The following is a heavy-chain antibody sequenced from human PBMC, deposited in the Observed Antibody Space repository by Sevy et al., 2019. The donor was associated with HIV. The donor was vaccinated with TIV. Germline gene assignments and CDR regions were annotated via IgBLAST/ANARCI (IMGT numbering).Heavy chain of an antibody. CDR1: GYTLTELS. V-gene: IGHV1-24*01. Sequence: ASVKVSCKVSGYTLTELSMHWVRQAPGKGLEWMGGFDPEDGETIYAQKFQGRVTMTEDTSTDTAYMELSSLRSEDTAVYYWATITMVQGVIISLGEWGQGTLVTVSS. CDR3: ATITMVQGVIISLGE. J-gene: IGHJ4*02. D-gene: IGHD3-10*01. CDR2: FDPEDGET.